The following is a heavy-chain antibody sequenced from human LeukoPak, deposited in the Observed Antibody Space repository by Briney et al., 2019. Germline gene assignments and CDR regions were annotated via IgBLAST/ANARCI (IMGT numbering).Heavy chain of an antibody. D-gene: IGHD3-3*01. CDR1: GLTFSSYS. Sequence: AGGPLTLFCAPSGLTFSSYSMKWVRQAPGKGLEWVSSISSSSSYIYYADSVKGRFTISRDNAKNSLYLQMNSLRAEDTAVYYCARVRSGHFDYWGQGTLVTVSS. CDR3: ARVRSGHFDY. V-gene: IGHV3-21*01. J-gene: IGHJ4*02. CDR2: ISSSSSYI.